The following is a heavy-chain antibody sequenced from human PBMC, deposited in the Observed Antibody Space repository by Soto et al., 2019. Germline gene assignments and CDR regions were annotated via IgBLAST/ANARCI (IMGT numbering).Heavy chain of an antibody. Sequence: HPGGSLRLSCAASGFAFSSHTMNWVRQAPGKGLEWVSYITSTSSTKYYADSVKGRFTISRDNAKDSLYLQMNSLRDEDTAVYNCARRITFVRGPYRYCAMDVWGQWTTVTVSS. J-gene: IGHJ6*02. V-gene: IGHV3-48*02. D-gene: IGHD3-10*01. CDR1: GFAFSSHT. CDR2: ITSTSSTK. CDR3: ARRITFVRGPYRYCAMDV.